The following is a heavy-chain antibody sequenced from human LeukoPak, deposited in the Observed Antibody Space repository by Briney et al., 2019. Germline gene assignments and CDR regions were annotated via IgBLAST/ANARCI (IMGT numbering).Heavy chain of an antibody. CDR3: AREGGSSYSRPFDY. V-gene: IGHV3-53*01. D-gene: IGHD5-18*01. J-gene: IGHJ4*02. CDR1: GGSISSNIYY. CDR2: IYSGGTT. Sequence: PSETLSLTCTVSGGSISSNIYYWGWIRQPPGKGLEWVSVIYSGGTTYYADSVKGRFTISRDNSKNTLYLQMNSLRPEDTAVYYCAREGGSSYSRPFDYWGQGTQVTVSP.